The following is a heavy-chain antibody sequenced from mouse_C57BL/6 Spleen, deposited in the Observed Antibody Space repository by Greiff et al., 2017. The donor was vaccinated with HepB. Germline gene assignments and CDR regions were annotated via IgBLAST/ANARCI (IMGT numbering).Heavy chain of an antibody. CDR2: ISYDGSN. J-gene: IGHJ4*01. CDR1: GYSITSGYY. CDR3: ARGDDGYYGAMDY. V-gene: IGHV3-6*01. Sequence: EVQVVESGPGLVKPSQSLSLTCSVTGYSITSGYYWNWIRQFPGNKLEWMGYISYDGSNNYNPSLKNRISITRDTSKNQFFLKLNSVTTEDTATYYCARGDDGYYGAMDYWGQGTSVTVSS. D-gene: IGHD2-3*01.